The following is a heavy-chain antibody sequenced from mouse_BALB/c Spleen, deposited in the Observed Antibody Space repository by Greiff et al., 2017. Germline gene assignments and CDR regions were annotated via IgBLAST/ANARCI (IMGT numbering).Heavy chain of an antibody. V-gene: IGHV5-6*02. Sequence: EVMLVESGGDLVKPGGSLKLSCAASGFTFSSYGMSWVRQTPDKRLEWVATISSGGSYTYYPDSVKGRFTISRDNAKNTLYLQMSSLKSEDTAMYYCARRDTTVVEGMDYWGQGTTLTVSS. D-gene: IGHD1-1*01. CDR1: GFTFSSYG. CDR2: ISSGGSYT. J-gene: IGHJ2*01. CDR3: ARRDTTVVEGMDY.